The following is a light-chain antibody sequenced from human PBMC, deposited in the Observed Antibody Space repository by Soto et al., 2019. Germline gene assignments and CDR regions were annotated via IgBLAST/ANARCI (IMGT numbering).Light chain of an antibody. J-gene: IGKJ4*01. CDR1: QSVSSN. Sequence: EIVMTQSPATLSVSPGERATLSCRASQSVSSNLAWYRQKPGQAPSLLIYGASTRATGTPARFSGSGSGTEFTLTISSLQSEDFAVYYCQQYIRWPLTFGGGTKVEIK. CDR2: GAS. V-gene: IGKV3-15*01. CDR3: QQYIRWPLT.